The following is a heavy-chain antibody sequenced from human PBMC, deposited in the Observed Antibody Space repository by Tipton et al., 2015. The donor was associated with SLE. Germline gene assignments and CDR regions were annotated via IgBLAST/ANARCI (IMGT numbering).Heavy chain of an antibody. D-gene: IGHD2-2*01. CDR1: GGSISSGGYY. CDR3: AREGCSSTSCYGYYYMDV. CDR2: IYYSGST. J-gene: IGHJ6*03. Sequence: TLPLTCTVSGGSISSGGYYWSWIRQHPGKGLEWIGYIYYSGSTYYNPSLKSRVTISVDTSKNQFSLKLSSVTAADTAVYYCAREGCSSTSCYGYYYMDVWGKGTTVTVSS. V-gene: IGHV4-31*03.